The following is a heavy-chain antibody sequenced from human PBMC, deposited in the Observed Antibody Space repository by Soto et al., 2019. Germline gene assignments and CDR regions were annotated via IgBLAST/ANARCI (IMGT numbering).Heavy chain of an antibody. CDR2: ISGSGGST. CDR1: GFTFSSYA. D-gene: IGHD6-19*01. V-gene: IGHV3-23*01. J-gene: IGHJ6*03. Sequence: EVQLLESGGGLVQPGGSLRLSCAASGFTFSSYAMSWVRQAPGKGLEWVSAISGSGGSTYYSDSVKGRFTIYRDNSKNTLYRQMSSLRAEDTAVYYCAKDPCIAVFNYYYYMDVWGKGSTVTVSS. CDR3: AKDPCIAVFNYYYYMDV.